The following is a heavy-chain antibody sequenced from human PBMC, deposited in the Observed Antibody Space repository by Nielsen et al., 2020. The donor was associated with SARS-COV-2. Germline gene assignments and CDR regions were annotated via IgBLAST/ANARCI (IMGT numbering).Heavy chain of an antibody. CDR2: ISWNRGSI. J-gene: IGHJ5*02. CDR1: GFTFDDYA. V-gene: IGHV3-9*01. D-gene: IGHD5-12*01. Sequence: SLKISCAASGFTFDDYAMHWGRQAPGKGLEWVSGISWNRGSIGYADSVKGRFTISRDNAKNSLYLQMNSLRAEDTALYYCAKGDDSGYDPWGQGTLVTVSS. CDR3: AKGDDSGYDP.